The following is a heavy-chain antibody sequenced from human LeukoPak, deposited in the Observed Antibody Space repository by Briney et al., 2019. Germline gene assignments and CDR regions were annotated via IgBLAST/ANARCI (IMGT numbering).Heavy chain of an antibody. CDR1: GFTFSSYA. Sequence: GGSLRLSCAASGFTFSSYAMSWVRQAPGEGLEWVSAISGSGGYYAYSVKGRFTISRDNSKNTLYLQMNSLRAEDSAVYYCAKDVYYDGSTTTFDYWGQGILVTVSS. CDR3: AKDVYYDGSTTTFDY. J-gene: IGHJ4*02. CDR2: ISGSGG. D-gene: IGHD2-2*01. V-gene: IGHV3-23*01.